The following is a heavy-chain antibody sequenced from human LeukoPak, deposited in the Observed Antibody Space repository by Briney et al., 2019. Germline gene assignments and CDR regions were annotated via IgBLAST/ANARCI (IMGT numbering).Heavy chain of an antibody. J-gene: IGHJ5*02. CDR1: GGSISDSEHY. CDR2: IYNSGGT. V-gene: IGHV4-39*07. D-gene: IGHD2-2*01. Sequence: PSETLSLTCTVSGGSISDSEHYGGWIRQPPGKGLEWIGSIYNSGGTYYNPSLKSRVTISLDTSKNQFSLQLSSVTAEHTAVYYCARVTGRRYCSSTSCYLQPWFDPWGQGTLVTVSS. CDR3: ARVTGRRYCSSTSCYLQPWFDP.